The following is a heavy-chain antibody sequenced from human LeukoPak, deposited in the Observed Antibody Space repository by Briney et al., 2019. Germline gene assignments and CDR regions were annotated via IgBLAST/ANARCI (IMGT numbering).Heavy chain of an antibody. V-gene: IGHV3-23*01. Sequence: PGGSLRLSCAASGFTFSSYAMSWVRQAPGKGLEWVSAISGSGGSTYYADSVKGRFTISRDNSKNTLYLQMNSLRAEDTAVYYCARAGWENGDFDYWGQGTLVTVSS. CDR1: GFTFSSYA. J-gene: IGHJ4*02. CDR2: ISGSGGST. D-gene: IGHD1-26*01. CDR3: ARAGWENGDFDY.